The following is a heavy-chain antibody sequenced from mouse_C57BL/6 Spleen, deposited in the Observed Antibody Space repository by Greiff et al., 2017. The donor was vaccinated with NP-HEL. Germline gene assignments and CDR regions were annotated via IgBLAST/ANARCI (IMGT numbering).Heavy chain of an antibody. V-gene: IGHV5-17*01. D-gene: IGHD2-10*01. J-gene: IGHJ4*01. CDR3: ASAYSHAIDY. CDR1: GFTFSDYG. CDR2: ISSGNSTI. Sequence: EVQLVESGGGLVKPGGSLKLSCAASGFTFSDYGMHWVRQAPEKGLEWVAYISSGNSTIYYADTVKGRFTISRDNAKNTLFLQMTSLRSEDTAMYYCASAYSHAIDYWGQGTSVTVSS.